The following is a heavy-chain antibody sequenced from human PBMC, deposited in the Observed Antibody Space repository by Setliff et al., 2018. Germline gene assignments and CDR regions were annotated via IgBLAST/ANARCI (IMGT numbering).Heavy chain of an antibody. CDR3: VRAPPALHGEYGYFDL. D-gene: IGHD4-17*01. V-gene: IGHV1-69*13. J-gene: IGHJ2*01. Sequence: SVKVSCKASGGTLGLSAISWVRQAPGQGLEWVGGMLPLHGTRNHTPKLQGRVSITADESKTTVFMELSSLTSEDTAIYFCVRAPPALHGEYGYFDLWGRGTLVTVSS. CDR2: MLPLHGTR. CDR1: GGTLGLSA.